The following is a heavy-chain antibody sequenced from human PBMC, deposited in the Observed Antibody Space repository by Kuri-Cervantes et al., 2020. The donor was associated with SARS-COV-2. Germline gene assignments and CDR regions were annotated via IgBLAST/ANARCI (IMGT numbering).Heavy chain of an antibody. Sequence: SLKISCAASGFTFDDYAMHWVRQAPGKGLEWVSGISWNSGSIGYADSVKGRFTISRDNAKNSLYLQMNSLRAEDMALYYCARDQDDFWSGYRLTFDYWGQGTLVTVSS. CDR2: ISWNSGSI. CDR3: ARDQDDFWSGYRLTFDY. D-gene: IGHD3-3*01. CDR1: GFTFDDYA. J-gene: IGHJ4*02. V-gene: IGHV3-9*03.